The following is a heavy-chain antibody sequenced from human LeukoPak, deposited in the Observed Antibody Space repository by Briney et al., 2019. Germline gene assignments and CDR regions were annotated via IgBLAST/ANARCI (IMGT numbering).Heavy chain of an antibody. J-gene: IGHJ6*03. V-gene: IGHV4-39*01. CDR3: ARHKAQGRFLEWLFPPAYMDV. Sequence: SSETLSLTCTVSGGSISSSSYYWGWIRQPPGKGLEWIGSIYYSGSTYYNPSLKSRVTISVDTSKNQFSLKLSSVTAADTAVYYCARHKAQGRFLEWLFPPAYMDVWGKGTTVTVSS. CDR2: IYYSGST. D-gene: IGHD3-3*01. CDR1: GGSISSSSYY.